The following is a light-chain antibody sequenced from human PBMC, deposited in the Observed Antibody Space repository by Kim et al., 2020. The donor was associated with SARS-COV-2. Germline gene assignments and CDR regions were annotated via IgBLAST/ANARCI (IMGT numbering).Light chain of an antibody. CDR1: GGSIDDNY. V-gene: IGLV6-57*03. Sequence: GKTVTISGTRSGGSIDDNYVQWYQQRPGGVPTTVIYEDDQRPSGVSDRFSGSIDNSSNSASLTISGLKTEDEADYYCQSYNRSNVVFGGGTQLTVL. CDR2: EDD. CDR3: QSYNRSNVV. J-gene: IGLJ2*01.